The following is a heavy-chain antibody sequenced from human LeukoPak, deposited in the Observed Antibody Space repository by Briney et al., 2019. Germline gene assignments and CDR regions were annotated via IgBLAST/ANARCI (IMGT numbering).Heavy chain of an antibody. CDR3: ARDLTSKYFEWPPGYYYGMDV. Sequence: ASVXXSCKASGXXFXSXXXXXVXQAPGQXXXXXXXXXXXXGXTNYAQKLQGRVTMTTDTSTSTAYMELRSLRSDDTAVYYCARDLTSKYFEWPPGYYYGMDVWGQGTTVTVSS. V-gene: IGHV1-18*01. CDR2: XXXXXGXT. J-gene: IGHJ6*02. D-gene: IGHD3-9*01. CDR1: GXXFXSXX.